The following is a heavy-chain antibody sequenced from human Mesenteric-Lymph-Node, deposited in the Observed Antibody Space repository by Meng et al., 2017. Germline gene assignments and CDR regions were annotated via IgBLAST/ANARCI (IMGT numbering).Heavy chain of an antibody. V-gene: IGHV1-46*01. CDR1: GYTFTIYY. D-gene: IGHD2-21*01. CDR3: AFGDPSNY. CDR2: INPSGGRT. Sequence: GQVVQCGVEVKKPGASVKVSCKASGYTFTIYYMHLVRQAPGQVFEWMGIINPSGGRTSYAQKFQGRVTMTRDTSTSTVYMDLSSLRSDDTALYYCAFGDPSNYWGQGTLVTVSS. J-gene: IGHJ4*02.